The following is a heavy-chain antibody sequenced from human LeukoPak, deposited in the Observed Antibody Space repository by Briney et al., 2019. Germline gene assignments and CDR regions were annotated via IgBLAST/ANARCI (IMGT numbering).Heavy chain of an antibody. D-gene: IGHD6-19*01. Sequence: GGSLRLSCAASGFTFSSYAMSWVRQAPVKGLEWVSAISGSGGSTYYADSVKGRFTISRDNSKNTLYLQMNSLRAEDTAVYYCAKWSVAGPRYFDYWGQGTLVTVSS. V-gene: IGHV3-23*01. CDR2: ISGSGGST. J-gene: IGHJ4*02. CDR3: AKWSVAGPRYFDY. CDR1: GFTFSSYA.